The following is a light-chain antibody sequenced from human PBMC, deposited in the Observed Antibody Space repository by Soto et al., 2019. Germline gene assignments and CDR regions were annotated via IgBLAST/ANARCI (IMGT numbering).Light chain of an antibody. V-gene: IGLV2-11*01. CDR1: SSDVGGYNY. Sequence: QSALTKPRSVYGAPGQSVTISCTGTSSDVGGYNYVSWYQQHPGKAPKLMIYDVSKRPSGVPDRFSGSKSGNTASLTISGLQAEDEADYYCCSYAGSYTFPYVFGTGTKVTVL. CDR3: CSYAGSYTFPYV. J-gene: IGLJ1*01. CDR2: DVS.